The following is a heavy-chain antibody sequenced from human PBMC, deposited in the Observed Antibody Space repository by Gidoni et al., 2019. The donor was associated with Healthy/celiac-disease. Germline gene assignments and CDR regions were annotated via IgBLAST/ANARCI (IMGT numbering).Heavy chain of an antibody. V-gene: IGHV3-23*01. J-gene: IGHJ4*02. D-gene: IGHD2-15*01. CDR2: ISGSGGST. CDR3: AKGVSCSGGSGCLYDY. CDR1: GFTFSSYA. Sequence: EVQLLESGGGLVQPGGSLRLSCAASGFTFSSYAMSWVRQAPGKGLEWVSAISGSGGSTYYADSVKGRFTISRDNSKNTLYLQMNSLRAEDTAVYYCAKGVSCSGGSGCLYDYWGQGTLVTVSS.